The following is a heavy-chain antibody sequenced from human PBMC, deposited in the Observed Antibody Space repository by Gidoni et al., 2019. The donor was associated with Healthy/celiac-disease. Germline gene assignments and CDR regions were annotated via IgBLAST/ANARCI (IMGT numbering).Heavy chain of an antibody. Sequence: EVQLLESGGGLVQPGGSLRLSCAASGFTFSSYAMSWVRQAPGKGLGWVSAISGSGGSTYYADSVKGRFTISRDNSKNTLYLQMNSLRAEDTAVYYCAKGPRITMIVVVLPLDYWGQGTLVTVSS. CDR1: GFTFSSYA. CDR3: AKGPRITMIVVVLPLDY. V-gene: IGHV3-23*01. J-gene: IGHJ4*02. D-gene: IGHD3-22*01. CDR2: ISGSGGST.